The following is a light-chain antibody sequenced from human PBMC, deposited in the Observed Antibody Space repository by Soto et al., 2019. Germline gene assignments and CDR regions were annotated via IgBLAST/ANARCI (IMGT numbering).Light chain of an antibody. J-gene: IGLJ1*01. CDR1: SSDIGAFTF. Sequence: QSVLTQPASVSGSPGQSITISCTGTSSDIGAFTFVSWYQQHPGKVPKLMIFDVNRRPSGVSDRFSGSKSGNPASLTISGLQAEDEGDYYCSSYTSSSTHVFASGPKLTVL. CDR3: SSYTSSSTHV. V-gene: IGLV2-14*03. CDR2: DVN.